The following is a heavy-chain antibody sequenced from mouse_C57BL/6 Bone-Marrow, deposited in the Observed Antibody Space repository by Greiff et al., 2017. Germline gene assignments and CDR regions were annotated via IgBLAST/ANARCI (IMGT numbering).Heavy chain of an antibody. CDR2: FYPGDGDT. CDR3: ARRGFYNGSNYAMDY. V-gene: IGHV1-82*01. D-gene: IGHD1-1*01. CDR1: GYAFSSSW. J-gene: IGHJ4*01. Sequence: QVKLQQSGPELVKPGASVKISCKASGYAFSSSWMNWVKQRPGKGLEWIGRFYPGDGDTTYNGKFKGKATLTVDKSSSTAYMQLSRLTSDDSAVSFGARRGFYNGSNYAMDYWGQGTSLTVSS.